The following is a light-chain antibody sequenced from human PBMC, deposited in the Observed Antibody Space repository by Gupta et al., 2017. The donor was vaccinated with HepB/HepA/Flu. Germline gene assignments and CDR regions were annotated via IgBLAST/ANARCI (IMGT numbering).Light chain of an antibody. CDR3: QQYDNLPIT. CDR2: DAS. CDR1: QDISNY. J-gene: IGKJ5*01. Sequence: SSLSASVGDRVTITCQASQDISNYLNWYQQKPGKAPKLLIYDASNLETGVPSRFSGSGSGADFTFTISSLQPEDIATYYCQQYDNLPITFGQGTRLEIK. V-gene: IGKV1-33*01.